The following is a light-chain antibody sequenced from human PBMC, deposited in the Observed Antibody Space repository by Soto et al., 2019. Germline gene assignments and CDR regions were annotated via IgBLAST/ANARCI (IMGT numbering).Light chain of an antibody. Sequence: QSALTQPASVSGSPGQSITISCTGTSSDVGGYNYVSWYQQHPGKAPKLMIYDVSNRPSGVSNRFSGSKSGNTASLTISGLQAEDEADYYCSSHTSSTTVGVVFGGGTQLTVL. CDR3: SSHTSSTTVGVV. CDR1: SSDVGGYNY. V-gene: IGLV2-14*01. J-gene: IGLJ2*01. CDR2: DVS.